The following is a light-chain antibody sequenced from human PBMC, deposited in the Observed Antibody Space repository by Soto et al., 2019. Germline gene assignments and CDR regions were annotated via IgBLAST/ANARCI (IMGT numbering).Light chain of an antibody. Sequence: DIQMTQSPSSLSASVGDRVTITCRASQSISSYLNWYQQKPGKAPKLLIYAASSLQGGVPSRFSGSGSGTDFTLTISSLQPEAFATYYCQQSYSTPDTFGGGTKVEIK. CDR3: QQSYSTPDT. CDR1: QSISSY. J-gene: IGKJ4*01. V-gene: IGKV1-39*01. CDR2: AAS.